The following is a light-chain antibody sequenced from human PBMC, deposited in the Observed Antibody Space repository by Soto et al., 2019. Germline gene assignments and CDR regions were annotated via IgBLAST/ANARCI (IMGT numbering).Light chain of an antibody. CDR3: QQYGRSPWT. V-gene: IGKV3-20*01. Sequence: EIVLTQSPVTLSLSPGERATLSCRASQSVTSSYLTWYQQKPGQAPRLLIYGASTRAAGIPDRFSGSGSGTDFILTISRLEPDDFAVYYCQQYGRSPWTFGQGTKVDIK. J-gene: IGKJ1*01. CDR2: GAS. CDR1: QSVTSSY.